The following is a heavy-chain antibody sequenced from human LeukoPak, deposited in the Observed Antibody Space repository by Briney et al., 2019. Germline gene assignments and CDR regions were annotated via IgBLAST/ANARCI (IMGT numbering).Heavy chain of an antibody. Sequence: GGSLRLSCAASGFTFSSYAMSWVRQAPGKGLEWVSAISGSGGSTYYADSVKGRFTISRDDSKNTLYLQMNSLRAEDTAVYYCAKRGRSGSYFDYWGQGTLVTVSS. J-gene: IGHJ4*02. CDR1: GFTFSSYA. D-gene: IGHD3-10*01. CDR3: AKRGRSGSYFDY. CDR2: ISGSGGST. V-gene: IGHV3-23*01.